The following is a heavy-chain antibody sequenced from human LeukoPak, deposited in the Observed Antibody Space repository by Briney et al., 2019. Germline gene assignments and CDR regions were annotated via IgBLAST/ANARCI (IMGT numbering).Heavy chain of an antibody. CDR1: GGSISSYY. CDR2: IYYSGST. J-gene: IGHJ1*01. V-gene: IGHV4-59*12. CDR3: ARGPYYYGSGSYLQH. Sequence: SETLSLTCTVSGGSISSYYWSWIRQPPGKGLEWIGYIYYSGSTNYNPSLKSRVTISVDTSKNQFSLKLSSVTAADTAVYYCARGPYYYGSGSYLQHWGQGTLVTVSS. D-gene: IGHD3-10*01.